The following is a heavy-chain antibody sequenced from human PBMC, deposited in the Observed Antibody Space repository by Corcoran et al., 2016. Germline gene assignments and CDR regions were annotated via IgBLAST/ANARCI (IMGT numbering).Heavy chain of an antibody. Sequence: EVQLVQSGAEVKKPGESLKISCKGSGYSFTSYWIGWVRQMPGKGLEWMGIIYPGDSDTRYSPSFQGQVTISADKSISTAYLQWSSLKASDTAMYYCATSRRIGPRPPYYYYYGMDVWGQGNTVTVSS. CDR2: IYPGDSDT. CDR1: GYSFTSYW. J-gene: IGHJ6*02. V-gene: IGHV5-51*01. CDR3: ATSRRIGPRPPYYYYYGMDV. D-gene: IGHD2-15*01.